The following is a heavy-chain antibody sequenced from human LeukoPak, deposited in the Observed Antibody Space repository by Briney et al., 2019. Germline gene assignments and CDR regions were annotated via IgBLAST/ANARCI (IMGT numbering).Heavy chain of an antibody. V-gene: IGHV4-59*01. D-gene: IGHD2-15*01. CDR1: GGSISSYY. CDR2: IYYSGST. CDR3: ARAPAKSWFDP. Sequence: PSETLSLTCTVSGGSISSYYWSWIRQPPGKGLEWIGYIYYSGSTNYNPSLKSRVTISVDTSKNQFSLKLSSVTAADTAVYYCARAPAKSWFDPWGQGTLVTVSS. J-gene: IGHJ5*02.